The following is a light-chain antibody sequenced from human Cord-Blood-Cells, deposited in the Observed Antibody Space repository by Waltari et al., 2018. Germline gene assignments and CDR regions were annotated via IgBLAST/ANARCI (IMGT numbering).Light chain of an antibody. J-gene: IGLJ3*02. CDR3: SSYTSSSTWV. Sequence: QSALTQPASVSGSPGQSITISCTGTSSDVGGYNYVSLYQQHPCKAPNLMLYDVINRTSGVSDRFSGSKSGNTASLTISGLQAEDEADYYCSSYTSSSTWVVGGGTKLTVL. V-gene: IGLV2-14*03. CDR1: SSDVGGYNY. CDR2: DVI.